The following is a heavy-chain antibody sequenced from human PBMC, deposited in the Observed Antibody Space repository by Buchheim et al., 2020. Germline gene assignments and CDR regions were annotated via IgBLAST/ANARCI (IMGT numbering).Heavy chain of an antibody. J-gene: IGHJ4*02. CDR2: ISGSGGNP. CDR3: AKSPEAYFSIFDY. Sequence: EVQLLESGGGLVQPGGSLRLSCAASGFTFSSYAMSWVRQAPGKGLEWVSGISGSGGNPYYADSVKGRFTLSRDNSKNTPYLQMNSLRAEDTAVYYCAKSPEAYFSIFDYWGQGTL. V-gene: IGHV3-23*01. D-gene: IGHD3-3*01. CDR1: GFTFSSYA.